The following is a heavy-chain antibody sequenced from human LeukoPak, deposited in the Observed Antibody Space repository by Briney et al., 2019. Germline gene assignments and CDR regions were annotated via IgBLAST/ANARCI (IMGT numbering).Heavy chain of an antibody. CDR3: ARHSGIAVAGVLG. Sequence: SETLSLTCTVSGGSFRGDYYWGWIRQPPGKGLEWIGSIYYSGSTYYNPSLKSRVTISVDTSKNQFSLKLSSVTAAGTAVYYCARHSGIAVAGVLGWGQGTLVTVSS. CDR1: GGSFRGDYY. V-gene: IGHV4-39*01. CDR2: IYYSGST. D-gene: IGHD6-19*01. J-gene: IGHJ4*02.